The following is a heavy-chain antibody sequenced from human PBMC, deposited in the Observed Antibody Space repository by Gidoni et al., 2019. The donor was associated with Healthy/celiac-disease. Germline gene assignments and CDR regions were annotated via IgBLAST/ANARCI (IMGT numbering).Heavy chain of an antibody. J-gene: IGHJ6*03. Sequence: QVQLVQSGAEVKKPGASVKVSCKASGYTFTSYAMHWVRQAPGQRLEWMGWINAGNGNTKYSQKFQGRVTITRDTSASTAYMELSSLRSEDTAVYYCARGGPQAVAGSNYMDVWGKGTTVTVSS. CDR1: GYTFTSYA. V-gene: IGHV1-3*01. CDR3: ARGGPQAVAGSNYMDV. D-gene: IGHD6-19*01. CDR2: INAGNGNT.